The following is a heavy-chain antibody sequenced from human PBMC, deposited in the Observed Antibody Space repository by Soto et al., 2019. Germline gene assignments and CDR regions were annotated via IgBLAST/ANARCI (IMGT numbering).Heavy chain of an antibody. Sequence: PSETLSLTCTVSGGSISSSSYYWGWIRQPPGKGLEWIGSIYYSGSTYYNPSLKSRVTISVDTSKNQFSLKLSSVTAADTAVYYCAREEGYCSGGSCYKGRRAFDIWGQGTMVTVSS. CDR3: AREEGYCSGGSCYKGRRAFDI. D-gene: IGHD2-15*01. J-gene: IGHJ3*02. V-gene: IGHV4-39*02. CDR2: IYYSGST. CDR1: GGSISSSSYY.